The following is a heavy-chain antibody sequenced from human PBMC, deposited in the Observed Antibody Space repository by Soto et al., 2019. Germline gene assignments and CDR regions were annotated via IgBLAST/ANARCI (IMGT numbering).Heavy chain of an antibody. V-gene: IGHV5-10-1*01. CDR2: IDPSDSYT. Sequence: GEFLKISCKGSGYSCTSYCISWVSQMPGKGLEWMGRIDPSDSYTNYSPSFQGHVTISADRSISTAYLQWSSLKASDTAMYYCASAFTMGRGVIIGPLDVWGQATTVTVPS. CDR1: GYSCTSYC. CDR3: ASAFTMGRGVIIGPLDV. J-gene: IGHJ6*02. D-gene: IGHD3-10*01.